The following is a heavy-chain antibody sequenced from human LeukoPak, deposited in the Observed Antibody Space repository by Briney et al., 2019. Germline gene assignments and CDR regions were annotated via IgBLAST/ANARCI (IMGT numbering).Heavy chain of an antibody. J-gene: IGHJ4*02. CDR3: ARDLGYSSGWPAGY. V-gene: IGHV4-4*02. CDR1: GGSISSSNW. CDR2: IYHSGST. Sequence: SGTLSLTCAVSGGSISSSNWWSWVRQPPGKGLEWIGEIYHSGSTNYNPSLKSRVTISVDKSKNQFSLKLSSVTAADTAVYYCARDLGYSSGWPAGYWGQGTLVTVSS. D-gene: IGHD6-19*01.